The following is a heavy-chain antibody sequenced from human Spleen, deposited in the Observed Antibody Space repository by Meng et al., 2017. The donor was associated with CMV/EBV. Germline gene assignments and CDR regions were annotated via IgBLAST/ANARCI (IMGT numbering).Heavy chain of an antibody. CDR1: GFAFSSYA. V-gene: IGHV3-47*02. Sequence: GESLKISCAASGFAFSSYALHWVRRAPGKGLEWVSAIGTGGDTYYADSVMGRFTISRDNAKNSLYLQMNSLRAEDTAVYYCARDRGDDFWSGYFYYYYGMDVWGQGTTVTVSS. D-gene: IGHD3-3*01. CDR2: IGTGGDT. CDR3: ARDRGDDFWSGYFYYYYGMDV. J-gene: IGHJ6*02.